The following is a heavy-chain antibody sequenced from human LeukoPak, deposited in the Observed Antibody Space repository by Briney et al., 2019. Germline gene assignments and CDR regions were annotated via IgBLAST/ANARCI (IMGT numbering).Heavy chain of an antibody. V-gene: IGHV3-23*01. CDR3: AKAGIVGARLNWFDP. J-gene: IGHJ5*02. Sequence: GGSLRLSCAASGFTFSSYAMSWVRQAPGKGLEWVSAISGGGGSTYYADSVKGRFTISRDNSKNTLYLQMNSLRAEDTAVYYCAKAGIVGARLNWFDPWGQGTLVTVSS. CDR2: ISGGGGST. D-gene: IGHD1-26*01. CDR1: GFTFSSYA.